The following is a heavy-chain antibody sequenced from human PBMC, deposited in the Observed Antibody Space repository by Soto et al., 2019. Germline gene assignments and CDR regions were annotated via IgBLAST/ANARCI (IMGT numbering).Heavy chain of an antibody. V-gene: IGHV3-33*01. CDR2: IWNGRNSE. CDR3: VTERRNYEFDY. CDR1: GFTFSTFG. D-gene: IGHD1-7*01. J-gene: IGHJ4*02. Sequence: GGSLRLSCAASGFTFSTFGMHWVRQSPGKGLEWVAVIWNGRNSEDYADSVKGRFTISRDNSKNTLYLQMNSLRAEDTAMYYCVTERRNYEFDYWGQGILVTVSS.